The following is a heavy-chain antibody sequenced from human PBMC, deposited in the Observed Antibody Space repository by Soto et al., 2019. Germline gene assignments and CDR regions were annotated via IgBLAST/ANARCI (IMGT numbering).Heavy chain of an antibody. D-gene: IGHD3-10*01. CDR2: INAGNGNT. CDR3: ARDGALWFGEYHYYYYGMDV. J-gene: IGHJ6*02. CDR1: GYTFTSYA. Sequence: GASVKVSCKASGYTFTSYAMHWVRQAPGQRLEWMGWINAGNGNTKYSQKFQGRVTITRDTSASTAYMELSSLRSEDTAVYYCARDGALWFGEYHYYYYGMDVWGQGTTVTVSS. V-gene: IGHV1-3*01.